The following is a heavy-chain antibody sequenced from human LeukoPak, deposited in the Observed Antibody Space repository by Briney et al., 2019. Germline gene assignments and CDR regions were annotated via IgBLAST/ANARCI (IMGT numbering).Heavy chain of an antibody. J-gene: IGHJ3*02. CDR2: ISYIGST. CDR1: DDSFSSHY. D-gene: IGHD4-17*01. V-gene: IGHV4-59*11. Sequence: SETLSLTCAVSDDSFSSHYWTWIRQPPRKGLEWIGYISYIGSTNYNPSLKSRVTISIDTSRNQFSLRLSSVTAADTAVYYCARDLVTVTKGFDIWGQGTMVSVSS. CDR3: ARDLVTVTKGFDI.